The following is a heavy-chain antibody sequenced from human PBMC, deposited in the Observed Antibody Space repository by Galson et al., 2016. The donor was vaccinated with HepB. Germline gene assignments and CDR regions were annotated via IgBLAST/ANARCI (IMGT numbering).Heavy chain of an antibody. CDR3: ARDRDTLDRGIIRFYTDV. D-gene: IGHD3-10*01. Sequence: TLSLTCTVSGGSISSGSYYWTWIRQSAGKGPEWIGRIFSGGSTTYNPSLRSRVTISLDTSKNQFSLRLSSLTAADTAIYYCARDRDTLDRGIIRFYTDVWGKGTTVTVSS. CDR1: GGSISSGSYY. V-gene: IGHV4-61*02. J-gene: IGHJ6*03. CDR2: IFSGGST.